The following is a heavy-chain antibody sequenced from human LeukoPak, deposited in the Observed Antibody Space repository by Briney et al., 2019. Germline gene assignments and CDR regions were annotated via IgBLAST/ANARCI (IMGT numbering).Heavy chain of an antibody. Sequence: PGGSLRLSCSASGFTFSSYAMHSVRQAPGKGLEYVSSISSNGSSTYYADSVNDRFTISRDNSKNTLYLQMSSLRAEGAAVYYCVNGVWVGFEWLLADCDYWGQGTLVTVSS. CDR1: GFTFSSYA. CDR3: VNGVWVGFEWLLADCDY. J-gene: IGHJ4*02. D-gene: IGHD3-9*01. V-gene: IGHV3-64D*06. CDR2: ISSNGSST.